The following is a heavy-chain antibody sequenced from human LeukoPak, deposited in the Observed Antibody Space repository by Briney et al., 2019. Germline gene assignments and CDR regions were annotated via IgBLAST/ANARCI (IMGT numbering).Heavy chain of an antibody. CDR3: ARHACSATSCSGFDV. D-gene: IGHD2-15*01. V-gene: IGHV1-2*06. Sequence: ASVKVSCKAPGYTFTAYQMHWVRQAPGQGPEWMGRINPYTGGTDYAQKFQGRVSMTRDTSISTVYLELSRLKSDDTAVYYCARHACSATSCSGFDVWGQGTMLTVSS. CDR2: INPYTGGT. J-gene: IGHJ3*01. CDR1: GYTFTAYQ.